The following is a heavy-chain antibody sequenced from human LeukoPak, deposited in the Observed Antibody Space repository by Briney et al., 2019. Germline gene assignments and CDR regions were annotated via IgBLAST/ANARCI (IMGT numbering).Heavy chain of an antibody. D-gene: IGHD3-10*01. J-gene: IGHJ5*02. CDR3: ARFMVRVSHNWFDP. CDR2: IYYSGST. V-gene: IGHV4-30-4*01. CDR1: GGSISSGDYY. Sequence: SETLSLTCTVSGGSISSGDYYWSWIRQPPGKGLEWIGYIYYSGSTYYNPSLKSRVTISVDTSKNQFSLKLSSVTAADTAVYYCARFMVRVSHNWFDPWGQGTLVTVSS.